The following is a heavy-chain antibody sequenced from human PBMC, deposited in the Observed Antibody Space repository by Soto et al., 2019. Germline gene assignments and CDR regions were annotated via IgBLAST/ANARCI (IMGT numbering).Heavy chain of an antibody. J-gene: IGHJ3*02. CDR1: GYTFTGYY. CDR3: GRDQGYCTNGVCYTYAFEI. CDR2: INPNSGGT. V-gene: IGHV1-2*04. Sequence: ASLKVSCKASGYTFTGYYMHWVRQAPGQGLEWMGWINPNSGGTNYAQKFQGWVTMTRDTSISTAYMELSRLRSDDTAVYYCGRDQGYCTNGVCYTYAFEIWGQGTMVTVSS. D-gene: IGHD2-8*01.